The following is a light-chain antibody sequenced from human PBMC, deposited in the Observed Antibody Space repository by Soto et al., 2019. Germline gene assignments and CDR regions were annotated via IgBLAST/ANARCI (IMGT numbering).Light chain of an antibody. CDR1: QGISSY. V-gene: IGKV1-8*01. J-gene: IGKJ4*01. CDR2: AAS. Sequence: AIRMTQSPSSLSASTGDRVTITCRASQGISSYLAWYQQKPGKAPKLLIYAASTLQSGVPSRFSGSGSETEFPLTISCLQSEDFATYYCQQYYSYPLTFGGGTKVEIK. CDR3: QQYYSYPLT.